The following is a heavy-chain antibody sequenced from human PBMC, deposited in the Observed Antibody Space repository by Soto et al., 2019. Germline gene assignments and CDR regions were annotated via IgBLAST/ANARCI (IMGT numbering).Heavy chain of an antibody. CDR1: GFKSVDYA. V-gene: IGHV3-23*01. J-gene: IGHJ2*01. D-gene: IGHD4-17*01. CDR3: ARDPLSYGDYAQTYWYFDL. CDR2: ISGPGART. Sequence: GGSLRLSCAASGFKSVDYAMGWVRQAPGKGLEWVAAISGPGARTFYDDSVKGSFTISRDNPKNSLYLQMNSLRADDTAVYYCARDPLSYGDYAQTYWYFDLWGRGTRVTVSS.